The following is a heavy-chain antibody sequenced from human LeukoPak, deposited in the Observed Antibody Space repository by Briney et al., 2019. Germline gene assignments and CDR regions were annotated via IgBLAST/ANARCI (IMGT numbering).Heavy chain of an antibody. D-gene: IGHD5-24*01. J-gene: IGHJ4*02. Sequence: GGSLRLSCAASGFTFSSYGMHWVRQAPGKGLEWVAVISYDGGNKYYADSVKGRFTISRDNSKNTLHLQMNSLRAEDTAVYYCARDGYNSRNLDYWGQGTLVTVSS. CDR2: ISYDGGNK. CDR1: GFTFSSYG. CDR3: ARDGYNSRNLDY. V-gene: IGHV3-30*03.